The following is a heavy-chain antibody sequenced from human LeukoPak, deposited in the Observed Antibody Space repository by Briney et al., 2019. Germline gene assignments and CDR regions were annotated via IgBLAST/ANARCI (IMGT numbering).Heavy chain of an antibody. Sequence: ASVKVSCKASGYTFTNYAISWVRQAPGQGLEWMGWMNPNVGGANFPQKFQGRVTVTSDPAISAAYMELRRLRSDDTAVYYCARGVFGESLESWGQGTLVTVSS. J-gene: IGHJ4*02. V-gene: IGHV1-2*02. CDR1: GYTFTNYA. CDR3: ARGVFGESLES. D-gene: IGHD3-10*02. CDR2: MNPNVGGA.